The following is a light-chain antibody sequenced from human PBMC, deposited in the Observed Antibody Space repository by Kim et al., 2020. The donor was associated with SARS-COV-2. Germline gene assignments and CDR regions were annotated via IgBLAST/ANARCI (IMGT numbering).Light chain of an antibody. J-gene: IGKJ4*01. CDR1: QSVSSY. CDR3: QQRSNWLT. Sequence: PGERATLSCRASQSVSSYLAWYQQKPGQAPRLLIYDASNRATGIPARFSGSGSGTDFTLTISSLEPEDFAVYYCQQRSNWLTFGGGTKVEIK. CDR2: DAS. V-gene: IGKV3-11*01.